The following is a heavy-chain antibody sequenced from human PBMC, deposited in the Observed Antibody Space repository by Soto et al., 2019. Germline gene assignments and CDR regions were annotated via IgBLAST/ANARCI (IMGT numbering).Heavy chain of an antibody. J-gene: IGHJ4*02. D-gene: IGHD6-19*01. Sequence: EVQLLESGGGLVQPGGSLRLSCAASGFTFSSYAMSWVRQAPGKGLEWVSAISGSGGSTYYADSVKGRFTISRDNSKNTLYLQMNSLRAEDTAVYYCAKTRALKTLRRSVVGNWAGFDYWGQGTLVTVSS. CDR3: AKTRALKTLRRSVVGNWAGFDY. CDR2: ISGSGGST. V-gene: IGHV3-23*01. CDR1: GFTFSSYA.